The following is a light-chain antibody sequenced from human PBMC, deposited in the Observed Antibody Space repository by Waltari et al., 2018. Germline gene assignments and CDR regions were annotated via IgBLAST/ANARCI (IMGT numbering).Light chain of an antibody. CDR2: GAS. J-gene: IGKJ1*01. CDR3: QQRSGGPT. Sequence: EVVLTQSPATLSLSPGERAILSCRASQSISSYLEWYQQNPGQAPRLLIYGASNRATGIPARFSGSGSGTDFTLTISSLEPEDFAVYYCQQRSGGPTFGQGTKVEIK. V-gene: IGKV3-11*01. CDR1: QSISSY.